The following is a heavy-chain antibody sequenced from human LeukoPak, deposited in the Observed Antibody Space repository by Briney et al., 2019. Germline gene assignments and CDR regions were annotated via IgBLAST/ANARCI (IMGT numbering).Heavy chain of an antibody. D-gene: IGHD3-22*01. CDR3: ARAVFTYYDSSGPDTVDAFDI. CDR1: GFTFSDYY. V-gene: IGHV3-11*06. CDR2: ISSSSSYT. Sequence: GGSLRLSCAASGFTFSDYYMSWIRQAPGKGLEWVSYISSSSSYTNYADSVKGRFTISRDNAKNSLYLQMNSLRAEDTAVYYCARAVFTYYDSSGPDTVDAFDIWGQGTMVTVSS. J-gene: IGHJ3*02.